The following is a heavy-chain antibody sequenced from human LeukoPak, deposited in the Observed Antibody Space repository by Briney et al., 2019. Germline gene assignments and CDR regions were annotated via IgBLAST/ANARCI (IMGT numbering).Heavy chain of an antibody. D-gene: IGHD3-3*01. Sequence: SVKVSCKASGGTFSSYANSWVRQAPGQGLEWMGGIIPIFGTANYAQKFQGRVTITTDESTSTAYMELSSLRSEDTAVYYCARSDSYFWSGYYWRINWFDPWGQGTLVTVSS. J-gene: IGHJ5*02. CDR3: ARSDSYFWSGYYWRINWFDP. V-gene: IGHV1-69*05. CDR1: GGTFSSYA. CDR2: IIPIFGTA.